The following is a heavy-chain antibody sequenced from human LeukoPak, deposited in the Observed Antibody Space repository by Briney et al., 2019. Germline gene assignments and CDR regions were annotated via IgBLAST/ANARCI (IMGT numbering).Heavy chain of an antibody. J-gene: IGHJ3*02. CDR2: INPNSGGT. CDR1: GSTFIGYY. D-gene: IGHD3-3*01. V-gene: IGHV1-2*02. Sequence: GASVKVSCKASGSTFIGYYMHWVRQAPGPGIEWMGWINPNSGGTNYAQKFQGRVTMTRDTSISTAYMELSRLRSDDTAVYYCARPSREYMGVGAFDIRGEGRMAGVPS. CDR3: ARPSREYMGVGAFDI.